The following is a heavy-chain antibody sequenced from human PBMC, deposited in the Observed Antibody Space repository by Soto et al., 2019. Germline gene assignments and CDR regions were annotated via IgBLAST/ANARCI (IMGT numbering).Heavy chain of an antibody. J-gene: IGHJ5*02. V-gene: IGHV1-18*01. CDR3: ARVPAGYSSSWYPS. Sequence: ASVKVSCKASGYTFTIYGISWVRQAPGQGLEWMGWISAYNGNTNYAQKLQGRVTMTTDTSTSTAYMELRSLRSDDTAVYYCARVPAGYSSSWYPSWGQGTLVTVSS. D-gene: IGHD6-13*01. CDR2: ISAYNGNT. CDR1: GYTFTIYG.